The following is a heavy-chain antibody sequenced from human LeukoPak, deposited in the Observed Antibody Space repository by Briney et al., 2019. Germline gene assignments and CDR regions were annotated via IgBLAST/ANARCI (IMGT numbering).Heavy chain of an antibody. V-gene: IGHV2-70*01. CDR1: GFSLRTSGVG. J-gene: IGHJ4*02. CDR2: IDWDDDK. Sequence: SGPTLVKPTQTLTLTCAFSGFSLRTSGVGVGWIRQPPGKALEWLALIDWDDDKYYSTSLKTRLTISKDTSKNQVVLTMTNMDPVDTATYYCARIRTGRYFDYWGQGTLVTVSS. CDR3: ARIRTGRYFDY. D-gene: IGHD1-1*01.